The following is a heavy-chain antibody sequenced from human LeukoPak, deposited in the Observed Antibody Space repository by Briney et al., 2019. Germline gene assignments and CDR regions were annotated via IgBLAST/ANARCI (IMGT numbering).Heavy chain of an antibody. CDR1: GFTFNNYH. Sequence: ASVKVSCKASGFTFNNYHVHWVRQAPGQGPEWMGIIDPSGHGTTYAQRFQGRVTMTWEASTSTVYMELSSLRSDETAVYYCARDNVMVAMRFDSWGQRALVTVSS. CDR3: ARDNVMVAMRFDS. V-gene: IGHV1-46*02. J-gene: IGHJ4*02. CDR2: IDPSGHGT. D-gene: IGHD2-2*01.